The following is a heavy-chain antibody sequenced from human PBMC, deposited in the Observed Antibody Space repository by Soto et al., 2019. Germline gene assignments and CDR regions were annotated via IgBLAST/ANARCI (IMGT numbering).Heavy chain of an antibody. D-gene: IGHD3-10*01. CDR2: IVVGSGNT. Sequence: ASVKVSCKASGFTFTSSAVQWVRQARGQRLEWIGWIVVGSGNTNYAQKFQERVTITRDMSTSTAYMELSSLRSEDTAVYYCAAPAWFGELLGDYYYYGMDVWGQGTTVTVSS. J-gene: IGHJ6*02. CDR3: AAPAWFGELLGDYYYYGMDV. CDR1: GFTFTSSA. V-gene: IGHV1-58*01.